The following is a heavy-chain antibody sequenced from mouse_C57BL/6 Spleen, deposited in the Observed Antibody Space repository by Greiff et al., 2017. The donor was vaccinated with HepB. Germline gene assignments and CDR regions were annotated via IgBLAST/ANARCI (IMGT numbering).Heavy chain of an antibody. V-gene: IGHV1-22*01. CDR3: ARGGLRRVDY. CDR2: INPNNGGT. CDR1: GYTFTDYH. Sequence: SGPELVKPGASVKMSCKASGYTFTDYHMHWVKQSHGKSLEWIGYINPNNGGTSYNQKFKGKATLTVNKSSSTAYMELRSLTSEDSAVYYCARGGLRRVDYWGQGTTLTVSS. J-gene: IGHJ2*01. D-gene: IGHD2-2*01.